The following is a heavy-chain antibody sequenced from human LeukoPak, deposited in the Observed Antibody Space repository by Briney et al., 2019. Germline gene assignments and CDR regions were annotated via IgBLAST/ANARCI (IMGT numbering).Heavy chain of an antibody. CDR3: ARDYFDSSDYPQTYYYYYIDV. D-gene: IGHD3-22*01. CDR2: ISSTSTFI. V-gene: IGHV3-21*01. CDR1: GFTFSRYS. Sequence: PGGSLRLSCSASGFTFSRYSMTWVRQAPGKGLEWVASISSTSTFIYSADSVKGRFTISRDTAKNSLFLQMNSLRAEDTAIYYCARDYFDSSDYPQTYYYYYIDVWGNGTTVTVSS. J-gene: IGHJ6*03.